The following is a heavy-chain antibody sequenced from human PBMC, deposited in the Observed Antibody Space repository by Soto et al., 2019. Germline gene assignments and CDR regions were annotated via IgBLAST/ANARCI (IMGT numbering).Heavy chain of an antibody. CDR3: AKAPHAKDIAVAGPYYYYGMDV. J-gene: IGHJ6*02. Sequence: GGSLRLSCAASGFTVSSYAMSWVRQAPGKGLEWVSAISGSGGSTYYADSVKGRFTISRDNSKNTLYLQMNSLRAEDTAVYYCAKAPHAKDIAVAGPYYYYGMDVWGQGTTVTVSS. CDR2: ISGSGGST. V-gene: IGHV3-23*01. D-gene: IGHD6-19*01. CDR1: GFTVSSYA.